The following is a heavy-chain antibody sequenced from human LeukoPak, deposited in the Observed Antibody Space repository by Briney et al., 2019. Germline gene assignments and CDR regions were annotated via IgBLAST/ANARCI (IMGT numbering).Heavy chain of an antibody. CDR1: GAPISSYY. V-gene: IGHV4-59*08. CDR3: GSGSYYSDY. Sequence: ASETLSLTCTVYGAPISSYYWSWIRQHPGKGMKCIRYIYYSGSTNYNPSLKSRVTISVDTSKNQFSLKLSSVTAADTAVYYCGSGSYYSDYWGQGTLVTVST. CDR2: IYYSGST. J-gene: IGHJ4*02. D-gene: IGHD3-10*01.